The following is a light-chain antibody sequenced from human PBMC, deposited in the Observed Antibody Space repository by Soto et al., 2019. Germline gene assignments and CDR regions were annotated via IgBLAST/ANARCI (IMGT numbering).Light chain of an antibody. CDR1: SSDVGGYNY. V-gene: IGLV2-11*01. CDR2: DVS. CDR3: CSYSGASTRV. J-gene: IGLJ3*02. Sequence: QSALTQPRSASGSPGQSVTISCTGTSSDVGGYNYVSWYQQHPGKAPKLMIYDVSKWPSGVPDRFFASKSGNTASLAISGVQAEDEADDYCCSYSGASTRVFGGGTKLTVL.